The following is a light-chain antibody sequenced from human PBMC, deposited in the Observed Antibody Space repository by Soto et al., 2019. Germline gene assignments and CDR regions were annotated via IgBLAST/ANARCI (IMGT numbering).Light chain of an antibody. Sequence: QSVLTQPASVSASPGQSITISCTGTSSDVGAYNYVSWYQQHPGKAPKLMIYEVSNRPSGVSNRFSGSKSGSTASLTISGLQAEDEADYYGSSYTSSSTLAYVFGTGTKLTVL. CDR1: SSDVGAYNY. V-gene: IGLV2-14*01. CDR3: SSYTSSSTLAYV. J-gene: IGLJ1*01. CDR2: EVS.